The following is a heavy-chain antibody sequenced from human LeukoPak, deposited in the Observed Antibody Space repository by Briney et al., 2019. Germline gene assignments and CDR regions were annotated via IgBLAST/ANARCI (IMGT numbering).Heavy chain of an antibody. J-gene: IGHJ4*02. CDR1: GGSISSSSYY. CDR2: IYYSGST. D-gene: IGHD4-17*01. V-gene: IGHV4-39*01. Sequence: PSETLSLTCTVSGGSISSSSYYWGWIRQPPGKGLEWIGCIYYSGSTYYNPSLKSRVTISVDTSKNQFSLKLSSVTAADTALYYCARHLGYGDYHYWGQGTLVTVSS. CDR3: ARHLGYGDYHY.